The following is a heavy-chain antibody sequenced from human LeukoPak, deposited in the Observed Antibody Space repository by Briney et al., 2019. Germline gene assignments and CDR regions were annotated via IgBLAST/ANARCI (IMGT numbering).Heavy chain of an antibody. CDR1: GYTFTSYD. D-gene: IGHD6-13*01. CDR2: MNPNSGNT. CDR3: ARGLDRGIAAAP. V-gene: IGHV1-8*01. Sequence: ASVKVSCKASGYTFTSYDINWVRQATGQGLEWMGWMNPNSGNTGYAQKFQGRVTMTRNTSISTAYMELSSLRSEDTAVYYCARGLDRGIAAAPWGQGTQVTVSS. J-gene: IGHJ5*02.